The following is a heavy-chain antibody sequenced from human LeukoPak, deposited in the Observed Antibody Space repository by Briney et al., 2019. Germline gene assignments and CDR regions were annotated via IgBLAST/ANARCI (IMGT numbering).Heavy chain of an antibody. D-gene: IGHD5-24*01. CDR3: ARDIHRDGYMGY. CDR1: GYRFTIYG. Sequence: ASVTVSCKTSGYRFTIYGISWVRQAPGQGREWMGWINTYNGNTNYAQKFQGRVTMTTDTSASTAYMELRSLRSDDTALYYCARDIHRDGYMGYWGQGSLVTVSS. CDR2: INTYNGNT. V-gene: IGHV1-18*01. J-gene: IGHJ4*02.